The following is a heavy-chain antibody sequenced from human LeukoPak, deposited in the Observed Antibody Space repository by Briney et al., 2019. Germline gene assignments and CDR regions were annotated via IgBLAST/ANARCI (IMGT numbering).Heavy chain of an antibody. CDR2: ISYDGSNK. V-gene: IGHV3-30*04. CDR1: GFTLSSYA. J-gene: IGHJ6*03. Sequence: GGSLRLSCEASGFTLSSYAMHWVRQAPGKGLEWVAFISYDGSNKYYADSVKGRFTISRDNSKNTLYLQMNSLRAEDTAVYYCAKDGGEYYDILTGYYPRLYYMDVWGKGTTVTISS. CDR3: AKDGGEYYDILTGYYPRLYYMDV. D-gene: IGHD3-9*01.